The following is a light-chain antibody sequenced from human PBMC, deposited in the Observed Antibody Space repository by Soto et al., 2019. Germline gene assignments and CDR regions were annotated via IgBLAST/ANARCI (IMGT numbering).Light chain of an antibody. J-gene: IGLJ1*01. CDR2: DIN. Sequence: QSVLTQPPSVSAAPGQKVTISCSGSSSNFGINYVSWYQQFPGTAPKLLIYDINKRPSGIPARFSGSKSGTSATLGITGLQTGDEADYYCGTWDSSLSAYVFGTGTKLTVL. V-gene: IGLV1-51*01. CDR1: SSNFGINY. CDR3: GTWDSSLSAYV.